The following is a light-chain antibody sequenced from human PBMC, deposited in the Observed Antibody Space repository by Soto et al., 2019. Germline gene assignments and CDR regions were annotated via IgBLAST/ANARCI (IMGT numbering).Light chain of an antibody. J-gene: IGKJ4*01. CDR3: QQYGSSLALT. V-gene: IGKV3-20*01. CDR1: QSISGA. Sequence: EILMTQSPATLSVSPGGRATLSCRASQSISGALAWYQQKPGQAPRLLIYGASNRATGIPDRFSGSGSGTDFTLTISRLEPEDFAVYYCQQYGSSLALTFGGGTKVDIK. CDR2: GAS.